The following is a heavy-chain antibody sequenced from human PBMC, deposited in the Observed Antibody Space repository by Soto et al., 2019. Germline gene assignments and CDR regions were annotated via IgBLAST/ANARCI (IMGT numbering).Heavy chain of an antibody. CDR2: INPSGGST. J-gene: IGHJ4*02. Sequence: GASVKVSCKASGYTFTSYYMHWVRQAPGQGLEWMGIINPSGGSTSYAQKFQGRVTMTRDTSTSTVYMELSSLRSEDTAVYYCASEGIVGATGLGHDATKFDYWGQGTLVTVSS. CDR3: ASEGIVGATGLGHDATKFDY. D-gene: IGHD1-26*01. V-gene: IGHV1-46*01. CDR1: GYTFTSYY.